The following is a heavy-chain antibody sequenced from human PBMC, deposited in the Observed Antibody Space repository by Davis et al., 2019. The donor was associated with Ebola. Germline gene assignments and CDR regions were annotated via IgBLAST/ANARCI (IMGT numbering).Heavy chain of an antibody. Sequence: SVKVSCKASGGTFSSYAISWVRQAPGQGLEWMGGIIPILGIANYAQKFQGRVTITADESTSTAYMELSSLRSDDTAVYYCARDRPAAIRSVNWFDPWGQGTLVTVSS. D-gene: IGHD2-2*02. CDR1: GGTFSSYA. CDR2: IIPILGIA. J-gene: IGHJ5*02. V-gene: IGHV1-69*10. CDR3: ARDRPAAIRSVNWFDP.